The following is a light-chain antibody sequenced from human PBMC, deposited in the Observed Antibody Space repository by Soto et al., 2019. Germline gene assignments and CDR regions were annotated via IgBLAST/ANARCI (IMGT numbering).Light chain of an antibody. CDR1: QSISSN. V-gene: IGKV3-15*01. J-gene: IGKJ1*01. CDR3: QQYNNWTRT. Sequence: MTQSPATLSVSPGERATLSCRASQSISSNLAWYQQKPGQAPRLLMFRTSSRATGFPARLSGSGYGTELNITISSLKSEDFGVYYCQQYNNWTRTFGQGTKVDIK. CDR2: RTS.